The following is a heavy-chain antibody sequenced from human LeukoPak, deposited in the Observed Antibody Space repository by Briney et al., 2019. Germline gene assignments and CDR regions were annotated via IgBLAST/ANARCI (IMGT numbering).Heavy chain of an antibody. CDR1: GFTFDDYA. CDR2: ISWNSGSI. D-gene: IGHD1-26*01. CDR3: AKGSSGSYYEERGGFDY. V-gene: IGHV3-9*03. J-gene: IGHJ4*02. Sequence: GGSLRLSCSASGFTFDDYAMHWVRQAPGKGLEWVSGISWNSGSIGYADSVKGRFTISRDNAKNSLYLQMNSLRAEDMALYYCAKGSSGSYYEERGGFDYWGQGTLVTVSS.